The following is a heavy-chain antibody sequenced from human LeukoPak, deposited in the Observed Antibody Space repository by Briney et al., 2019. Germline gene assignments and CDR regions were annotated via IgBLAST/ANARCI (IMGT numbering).Heavy chain of an antibody. CDR2: ISYDGSNK. D-gene: IGHD5-18*01. CDR3: AKVGYSYAIDY. CDR1: GFTFSSYG. V-gene: IGHV3-30*18. Sequence: GGSLRLSCAASGFTFSSYGMHWVRQAPGKGLEGVAVISYDGSNKYYADSVKGRFTISRDNSKNTLYLQMNSLRAEDTAVYYCAKVGYSYAIDYWGQGTLVTVSS. J-gene: IGHJ4*02.